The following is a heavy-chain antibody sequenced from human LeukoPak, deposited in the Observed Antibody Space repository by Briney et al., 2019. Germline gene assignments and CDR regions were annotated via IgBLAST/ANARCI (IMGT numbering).Heavy chain of an antibody. CDR2: ISGTGANT. Sequence: GGSLRLSCAASGFTFSNYAMAWVRQAPGKGLEWVSGISGTGANTYYPDSVKGRFTISRDNSKNTLFLQMNGLRADDTAVYCCAIAKGPVDIVVAATGVFGYWGQGTLVTVSS. CDR1: GFTFSNYA. V-gene: IGHV3-23*01. D-gene: IGHD6-19*01. CDR3: AIAKGPVDIVVAATGVFGY. J-gene: IGHJ4*02.